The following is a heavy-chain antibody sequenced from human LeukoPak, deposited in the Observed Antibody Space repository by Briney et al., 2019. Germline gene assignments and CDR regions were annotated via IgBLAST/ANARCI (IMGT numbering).Heavy chain of an antibody. CDR1: GGSISSYY. J-gene: IGHJ6*04. D-gene: IGHD2-2*01. CDR3: ARVFTPGYCSSTSCQNYYYYYGMDV. V-gene: IGHV4-59*01. Sequence: PSETLSLTCTVYGGSISSYYWSWIRQPPGKGLQWIGYIYYSGSANYNPSLKSRVTISVDTSKNQFSLKLSSVTAADTAVYYCARVFTPGYCSSTSCQNYYYYYGMDVWGKGTTVTVSS. CDR2: IYYSGSA.